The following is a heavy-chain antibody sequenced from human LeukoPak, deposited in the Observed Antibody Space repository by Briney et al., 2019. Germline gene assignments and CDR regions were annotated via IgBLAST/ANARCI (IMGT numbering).Heavy chain of an antibody. D-gene: IGHD5-18*01. CDR1: GFTFSNAR. Sequence: GGSLRLSCAASGFTFSNARMSWVRQAPGKGLEWVGRIKSKTDGGTTDYAAPVKGRFTISRDDSKNTLYLQMDSLKTEDTAVYYCTTSSWIQLWSNYDYWGQETLVTVSS. CDR3: TTSSWIQLWSNYDY. V-gene: IGHV3-15*01. J-gene: IGHJ4*02. CDR2: IKSKTDGGTT.